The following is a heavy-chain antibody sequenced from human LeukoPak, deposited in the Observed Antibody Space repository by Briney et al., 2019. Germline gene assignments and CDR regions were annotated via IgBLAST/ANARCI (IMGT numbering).Heavy chain of an antibody. J-gene: IGHJ4*02. Sequence: NPSETLSLTCAVYGGSFSGYYWSWIRQPPGKGLEWIGEIKHSGNTNYNPSLKSRVTISVDTSKNQFSLKLTPVAAADTAVCYCARGIVIGGTYVDSWGQGTLVTVSS. CDR2: IKHSGNT. V-gene: IGHV4-34*01. CDR1: GGSFSGYY. D-gene: IGHD2-15*01. CDR3: ARGIVIGGTYVDS.